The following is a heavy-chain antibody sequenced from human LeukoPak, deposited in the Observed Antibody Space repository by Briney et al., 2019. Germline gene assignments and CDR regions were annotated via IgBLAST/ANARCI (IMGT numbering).Heavy chain of an antibody. CDR3: AKDSEVGRLYYYYMDV. D-gene: IGHD1-26*01. CDR2: ISGSGGST. V-gene: IGHV3-23*01. CDR1: GFTFSSYA. Sequence: GGSLRLSCAASGFTFSSYAMSWVRQAPGKGLEWVSAISGSGGSTYYADSVKGRFTISRDNSKNTLYLLMNSLRAEDTAVYYCAKDSEVGRLYYYYMDVWGKGTTVTVSS. J-gene: IGHJ6*03.